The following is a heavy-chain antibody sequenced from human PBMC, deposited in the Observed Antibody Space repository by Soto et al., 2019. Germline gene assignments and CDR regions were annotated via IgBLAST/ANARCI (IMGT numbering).Heavy chain of an antibody. CDR1: GFTFSSYA. J-gene: IGHJ6*03. D-gene: IGHD3-16*02. CDR2: ISSNGGST. Sequence: PGGSLRLSCAASGFTFSSYAMHWVRQAPGKGLEYVSAISSNGGSTYYANSVKGRFTISRDNSKNTLYLQMGSLRAEDMAVYYCARDGRILFGGVISLYYYIDVRGKRTTVTVSS. CDR3: ARDGRILFGGVISLYYYIDV. V-gene: IGHV3-64*01.